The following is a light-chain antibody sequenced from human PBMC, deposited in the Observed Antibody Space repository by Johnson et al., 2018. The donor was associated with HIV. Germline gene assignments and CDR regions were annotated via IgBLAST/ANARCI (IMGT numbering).Light chain of an antibody. CDR1: SSNIGNNY. V-gene: IGLV1-51*01. CDR3: GTWDSSLSAEV. Sequence: QLVLTQPPSVSVAPGQKVTISCSGSSSNIGNNYVSWYQQLPGTAPKLLIYDSNKRPSGIPDRFSGSKSGTSATLGITGLQTGDEADYYCGTWDSSLSAEVFGTGTKVTVL. J-gene: IGLJ1*01. CDR2: DSN.